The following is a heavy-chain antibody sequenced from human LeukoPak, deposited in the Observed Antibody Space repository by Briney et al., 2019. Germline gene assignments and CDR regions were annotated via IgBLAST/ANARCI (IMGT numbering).Heavy chain of an antibody. J-gene: IGHJ3*02. CDR3: ARVITTVTTYATFDI. V-gene: IGHV1-69*13. Sequence: ASVKVSCKASGGTFSSYAISSVRQAPGQGLEWMGGIIPIFGTANYAQKFQGRVTITADESTSTAYMKLSSLRSEDTAVYYCARVITTVTTYATFDIWGQGTMVTVSP. D-gene: IGHD4-17*01. CDR1: GGTFSSYA. CDR2: IIPIFGTA.